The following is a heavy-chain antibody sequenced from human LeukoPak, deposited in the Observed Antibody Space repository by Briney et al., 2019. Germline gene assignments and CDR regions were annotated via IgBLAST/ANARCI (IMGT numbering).Heavy chain of an antibody. CDR3: ARDKGLPQAFDI. Sequence: SETLSLTCTVCGGFISSFYWSWIRQPPGKGLEYIGYISYSGTTSYNPSLKSRVTISVDTSKNQFSLKLTSVTAADTAVYYCARDKGLPQAFDIWGQGTMVTVSS. J-gene: IGHJ3*02. V-gene: IGHV4-59*01. D-gene: IGHD5/OR15-5a*01. CDR1: GGFISSFY. CDR2: ISYSGTT.